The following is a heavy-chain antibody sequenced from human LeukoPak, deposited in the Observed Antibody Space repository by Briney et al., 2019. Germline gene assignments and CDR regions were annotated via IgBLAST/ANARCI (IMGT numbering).Heavy chain of an antibody. CDR2: IYHSGST. Sequence: SETLSLTCTVSGGSISNGGYYWSWIRQPPGKGLEWITYIYHSGSTYYNPSLKSRVTISVDRSKNQFSLKLSSVTAADTAVYYCARDGGPSSSWYVAFDYWGQGTLVTVSS. J-gene: IGHJ4*02. CDR1: GGSISNGGYY. CDR3: ARDGGPSSSWYVAFDY. D-gene: IGHD6-13*01. V-gene: IGHV4-30-2*01.